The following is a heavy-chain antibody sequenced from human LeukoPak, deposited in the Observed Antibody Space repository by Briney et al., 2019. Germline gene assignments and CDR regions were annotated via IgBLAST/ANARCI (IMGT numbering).Heavy chain of an antibody. Sequence: SETLSLTCAVYGGSFSGYYWSWIRQPPGKGLEWIGEINHSGSTNYNPSLKSRVTTSVDTSKNQFSLKLSSVTAADTAVYYCARGLVSQDIVVVPATITQLDYWGQGTLVTVSS. V-gene: IGHV4-34*01. CDR1: GGSFSGYY. J-gene: IGHJ4*02. CDR3: ARGLVSQDIVVVPATITQLDY. CDR2: INHSGST. D-gene: IGHD2-2*01.